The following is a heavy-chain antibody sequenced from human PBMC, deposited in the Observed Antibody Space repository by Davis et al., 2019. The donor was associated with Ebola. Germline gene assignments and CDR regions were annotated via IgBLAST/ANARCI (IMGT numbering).Heavy chain of an antibody. Sequence: PGGSLRLSCAASGFPLNRFSMSWVRQAPGKGLEWVASISTTSKFIYYADSVKDRFTISRDNVKNSLYLHMTSLRADDTAVYYCARGKDPSWYDHFDSWGQGNLVTVSS. D-gene: IGHD6-13*01. CDR2: ISTTSKFI. CDR1: GFPLNRFS. V-gene: IGHV3-21*01. CDR3: ARGKDPSWYDHFDS. J-gene: IGHJ4*02.